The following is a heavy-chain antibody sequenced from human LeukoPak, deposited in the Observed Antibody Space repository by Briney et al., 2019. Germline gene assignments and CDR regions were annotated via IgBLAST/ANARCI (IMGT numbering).Heavy chain of an antibody. CDR3: ARGLGTYDSSELTWPMISI. D-gene: IGHD3-22*01. Sequence: GASVKVSCKASGYTFTSYGISWVRQAPGQGLEWMGWISAYNGNTNYAQKFQGRITMTRSTSINTAYMELSSLRSEDTAVYYCARGLGTYDSSELTWPMISIWGQGTVVTVSS. CDR1: GYTFTSYG. CDR2: ISAYNGNT. J-gene: IGHJ4*02. V-gene: IGHV1-18*01.